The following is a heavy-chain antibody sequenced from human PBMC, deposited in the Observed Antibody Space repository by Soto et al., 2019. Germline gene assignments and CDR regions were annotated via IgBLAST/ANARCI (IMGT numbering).Heavy chain of an antibody. V-gene: IGHV4-30-4*01. CDR2: IYYTGKT. CDR1: GAYIHVGGYY. D-gene: IGHD2-2*01. CDR3: GRDLTSNANCIDP. J-gene: IGHJ5*02. Sequence: SETLSLTCSVPGAYIHVGGYYWTWIRQRPGKGLEWMGYIYYTGKTYYNPSLESRLTMSVDRSKNQFSLRLTSVTAADTAVYFCGRDLTSNANCIDPWGQGTLVTVSS.